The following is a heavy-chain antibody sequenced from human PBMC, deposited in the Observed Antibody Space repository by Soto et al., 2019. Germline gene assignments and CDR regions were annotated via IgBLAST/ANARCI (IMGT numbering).Heavy chain of an antibody. CDR2: IYYSGGT. Sequence: SETLSLTCTVSGGSVSGGNYYWSWIRQPPGKGLEWIGYIYYSGGTSYNPSLKSRVTISVDTSKNQFSLKLSSVTAADTAVYYCARQAPSGYDPYYFDYWGQGALVTVSS. CDR3: ARQAPSGYDPYYFDY. D-gene: IGHD5-12*01. CDR1: GGSVSGGNYY. V-gene: IGHV4-61*01. J-gene: IGHJ4*02.